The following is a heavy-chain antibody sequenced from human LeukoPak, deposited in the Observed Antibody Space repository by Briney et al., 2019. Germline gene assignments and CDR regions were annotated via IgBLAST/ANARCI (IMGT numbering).Heavy chain of an antibody. CDR3: ARSITMIVGDAFDI. CDR2: ISYDGSNK. CDR1: GFTFSSYA. Sequence: GRSLRLSCAASGFTFSSYAMHRVRQAPGKGLEWVAVISYDGSNKYYADSVKGRFTISRDNSKNTLYLQMNSLRAEDTAVYYCARSITMIVGDAFDIWGQGTMVTVSS. J-gene: IGHJ3*02. D-gene: IGHD3-22*01. V-gene: IGHV3-30*01.